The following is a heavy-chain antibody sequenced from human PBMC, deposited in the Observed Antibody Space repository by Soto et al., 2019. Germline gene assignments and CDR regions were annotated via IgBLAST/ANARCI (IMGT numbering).Heavy chain of an antibody. CDR1: GFTFSSYG. CDR3: ASSSARFLEWFPPRLDY. V-gene: IGHV3-33*01. Sequence: GGSLRLSCAASGFTFSSYGMHWVRQAPGKGLEWVAVIWYDGSNKYYADSVKGRFTISRDNSKNTLYLQMNSLRAEDTAVYYCASSSARFLEWFPPRLDYWGQGTLVTVSS. CDR2: IWYDGSNK. J-gene: IGHJ4*02. D-gene: IGHD3-3*01.